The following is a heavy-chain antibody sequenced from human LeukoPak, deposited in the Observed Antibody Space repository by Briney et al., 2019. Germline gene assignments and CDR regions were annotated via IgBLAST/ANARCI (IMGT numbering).Heavy chain of an antibody. CDR3: ARGDGGLKYYYYYYMDV. CDR1: GYTFTSYY. J-gene: IGHJ6*03. Sequence: GASVKVSCKASGYTFTSYYMHWVRQAPGQGLEWMGIINPSGGSTSYAQKFQGRVTMTRDTSTSTVYMELSSLRSEDTAVYYCARGDGGLKYYYYYYMDVWGKWTTVTVSS. CDR2: INPSGGST. D-gene: IGHD4-23*01. V-gene: IGHV1-46*01.